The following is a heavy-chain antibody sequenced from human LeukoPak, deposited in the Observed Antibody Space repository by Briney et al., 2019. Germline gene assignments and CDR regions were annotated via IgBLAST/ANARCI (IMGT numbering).Heavy chain of an antibody. J-gene: IGHJ4*02. Sequence: SETLSLTCTVSGDSISSSRSYWGWIRQPPGKGLEWIGSIYYTGTTYYNPSLKSRVTISVDTSKNQFSLKLSSVTAADTAVYYCANGFVGAFDYWGQGTLVTVSS. CDR3: ANGFVGAFDY. CDR2: IYYTGTT. D-gene: IGHD3-10*01. CDR1: GDSISSSRSY. V-gene: IGHV4-39*07.